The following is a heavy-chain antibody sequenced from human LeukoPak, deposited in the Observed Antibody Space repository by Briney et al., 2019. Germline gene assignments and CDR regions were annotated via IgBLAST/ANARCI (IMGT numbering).Heavy chain of an antibody. V-gene: IGHV3-9*01. CDR1: GFTFDDYA. D-gene: IGHD2-21*02. J-gene: IGHJ6*02. CDR2: ISWNSGSI. CDR3: AKDSGPGSAYCGGDCYWVRSYYYYGMDV. Sequence: GGSLRLSCAASGFTFDDYAMHWVRQAPGKGLEWDSGISWNSGSIGYADSVKGRFTISRDNAKNSLYLQMNSLRAEDTALYYCAKDSGPGSAYCGGDCYWVRSYYYYGMDVWGQGTTVTVSS.